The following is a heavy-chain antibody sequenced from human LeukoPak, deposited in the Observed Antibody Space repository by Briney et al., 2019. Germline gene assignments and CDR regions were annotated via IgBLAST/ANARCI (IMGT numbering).Heavy chain of an antibody. CDR3: AKVLTGSQDY. J-gene: IGHJ4*02. Sequence: PGGSLRLSCAASGFTFNSYALSWVRQAPGKGLEWFSTIGGGGENTYYADSVKGRFTISRDNSRNTLYLQMKSLRAEGTAVYFCAKVLTGSQDYWGQGTLVTVSS. D-gene: IGHD7-27*01. CDR1: GFTFNSYA. CDR2: IGGGGENT. V-gene: IGHV3-23*01.